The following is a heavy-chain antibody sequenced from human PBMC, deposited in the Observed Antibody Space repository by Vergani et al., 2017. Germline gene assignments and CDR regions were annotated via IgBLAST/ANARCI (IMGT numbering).Heavy chain of an antibody. J-gene: IGHJ4*02. D-gene: IGHD6-19*01. CDR3: ASHSSGWYHPDY. CDR1: GFTFDDYA. V-gene: IGHV3-21*01. Sequence: EVQLVESGGGLVQPGRSLRLSCAASGFTFDDYAMHWVRQAPGKGLEWVSSISSSSSYIYYADSVKGRFTISRDNAKNSPYLQMNSLRAEDTAVYYCASHSSGWYHPDYWGQGTLVTVSS. CDR2: ISSSSSYI.